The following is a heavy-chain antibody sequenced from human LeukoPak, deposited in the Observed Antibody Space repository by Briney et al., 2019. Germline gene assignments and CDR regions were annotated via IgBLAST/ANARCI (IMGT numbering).Heavy chain of an antibody. CDR1: GYIFTSYD. D-gene: IGHD1-1*01. V-gene: IGHV1-8*02. CDR2: MNPNSGNT. CDR3: TRRSGGTGTTLGY. Sequence: GSVKVSCKASGYIFTSYDINWVRQAPGQGPEWMGWMNPNSGNTGYAQKFQGRVTITRNTSISIAYMELSSLRSEDTAVYYCTRRSGGTGTTLGYWGQGTLVTVSS. J-gene: IGHJ4*01.